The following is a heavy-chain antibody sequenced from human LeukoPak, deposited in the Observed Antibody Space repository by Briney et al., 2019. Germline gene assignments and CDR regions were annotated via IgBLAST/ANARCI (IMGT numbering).Heavy chain of an antibody. CDR1: GFTFDDYA. CDR3: AKDIGAAAGTFDY. V-gene: IGHV3-9*01. CDR2: ISWNSGSI. D-gene: IGHD6-13*01. J-gene: IGHJ4*02. Sequence: PGGSLRLSCAASGFTFDDYAMHWVRQAPGKGLEWVSGISWNSGSIGYADSVKGRFTISRDNAKNSLYLQMNSLRAEDTALYYCAKDIGAAAGTFDYWGQGTLDTVSS.